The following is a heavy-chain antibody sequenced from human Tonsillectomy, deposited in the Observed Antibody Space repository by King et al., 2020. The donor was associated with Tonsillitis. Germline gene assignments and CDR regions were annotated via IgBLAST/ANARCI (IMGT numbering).Heavy chain of an antibody. Sequence: VQLVESGGGVVLPGRSLRLSCAASGFTFSSYGMHWVRQAPGKGLEWVAVISYDGSNKYYADSVKGRFTISRDNSKNTLYLQMNSLRAEDTAVYYCAKMGETTVVTDDAFDIWGQGTMVTVSS. CDR1: GFTFSSYG. D-gene: IGHD4-23*01. V-gene: IGHV3-30*18. CDR2: ISYDGSNK. J-gene: IGHJ3*02. CDR3: AKMGETTVVTDDAFDI.